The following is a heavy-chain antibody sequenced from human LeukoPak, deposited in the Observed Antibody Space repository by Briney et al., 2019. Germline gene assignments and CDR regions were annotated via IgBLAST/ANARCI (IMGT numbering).Heavy chain of an antibody. Sequence: PSETLSLTCTVSGGSISSSSYYWGWIRQPPGKGLEWIGSIYYSGSTYYNPSLKSRVTISVDTSKNQFSLKLSSVTAADTAVYYCARDPADYGDYEGSAFDIWGQGTMVTVSS. CDR1: GGSISSSSYY. V-gene: IGHV4-39*07. D-gene: IGHD4-17*01. CDR2: IYYSGST. J-gene: IGHJ3*02. CDR3: ARDPADYGDYEGSAFDI.